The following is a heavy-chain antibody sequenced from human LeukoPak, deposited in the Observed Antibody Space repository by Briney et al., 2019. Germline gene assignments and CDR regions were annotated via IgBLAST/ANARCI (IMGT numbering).Heavy chain of an antibody. D-gene: IGHD2-2*01. CDR3: ARVVGCSSTSCYRNWFDP. CDR2: IYHSGRT. V-gene: IGHV4-38-2*01. J-gene: IGHJ5*02. Sequence: SETLSLTCAVSGYSISIGYYWGWIRQPPGKGLEGSGSIYHSGRTYYNPSLKSRVTISVATSKNQFSLKLSSVTAADTAVYYCARVVGCSSTSCYRNWFDPWGQGTLVTVSS. CDR1: GYSISIGYY.